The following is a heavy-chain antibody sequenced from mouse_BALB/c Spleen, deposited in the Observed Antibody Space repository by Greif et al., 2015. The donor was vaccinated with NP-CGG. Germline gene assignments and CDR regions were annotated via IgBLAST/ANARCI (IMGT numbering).Heavy chain of an antibody. CDR1: GFSLTSYG. J-gene: IGHJ4*01. CDR3: ARDRDYYRGAMDY. V-gene: IGHV2-9*02. D-gene: IGHD2-14*01. Sequence: VQVVESGPGLVAPSQSLSITCTVSGFSLTSYGVHWVRQPPGKGLEWLGVIWAGGSTNYNSALMSRLSISKDNSKSQVFLKMNGLQTDDTAMYYCARDRDYYRGAMDYWGQGTSDTVSS. CDR2: IWAGGST.